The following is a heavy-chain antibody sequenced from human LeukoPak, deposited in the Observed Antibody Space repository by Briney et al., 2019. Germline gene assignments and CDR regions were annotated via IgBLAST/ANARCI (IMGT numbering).Heavy chain of an antibody. V-gene: IGHV4-59*01. J-gene: IGHJ4*02. Sequence: SETLSLTCTVSGIPIRSYYWSWIRQPPGKGRDGIGYIYYSGSTNYNPSLKSRVTISVDTSKNQFSLKLSSVTAADTAVYYCARVGYSSGSFYFDYWGQGTLVTVSS. D-gene: IGHD6-19*01. CDR2: IYYSGST. CDR3: ARVGYSSGSFYFDY. CDR1: GIPIRSYY.